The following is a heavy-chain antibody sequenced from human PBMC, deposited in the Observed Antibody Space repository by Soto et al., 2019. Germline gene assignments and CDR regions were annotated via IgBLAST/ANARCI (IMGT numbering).Heavy chain of an antibody. CDR1: GFTFSSYE. V-gene: IGHV3-48*03. CDR3: ARGRSTLALF. CDR2: ISSSGSTI. J-gene: IGHJ4*02. D-gene: IGHD1-1*01. Sequence: GSLRLSCAASGFTFSSYEMNWVRQAPGKGLEWVSYISSSGSTIYYADSVKGRFTISRDNAKNSLYLQMNSLRAEDTAVYYCARGRSTLALFWGQGTLVTVSS.